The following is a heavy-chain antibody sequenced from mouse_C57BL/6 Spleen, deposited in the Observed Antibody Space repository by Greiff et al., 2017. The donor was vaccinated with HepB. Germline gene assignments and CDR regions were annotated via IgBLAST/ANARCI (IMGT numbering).Heavy chain of an antibody. CDR3: ARRHSNYYAMDY. J-gene: IGHJ4*01. D-gene: IGHD2-5*01. Sequence: VQLKESGPELVKPGASVKIPCKASGYTFTDYNMDWVKQSHGKSLEWIGDINPNNGGTIYNQKFKGKATLTVDKSSSTAYMELRSLTSEDTAVYYCARRHSNYYAMDYWGQGTSVTVSS. V-gene: IGHV1-18*01. CDR1: GYTFTDYN. CDR2: INPNNGGT.